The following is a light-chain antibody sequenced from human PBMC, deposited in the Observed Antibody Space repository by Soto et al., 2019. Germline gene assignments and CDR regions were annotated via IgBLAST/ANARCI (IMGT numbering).Light chain of an antibody. Sequence: QSVLTQPASVSGSPRQSITISCTGTSSDVGGYNYVSWYQQHPGKAPKLMIYEVSNRPSGVSIRFSGSKSGNTASLTISGLQAADEADYYCSSYTSSLTYVFGTGTKVTVL. CDR2: EVS. V-gene: IGLV2-14*01. J-gene: IGLJ1*01. CDR1: SSDVGGYNY. CDR3: SSYTSSLTYV.